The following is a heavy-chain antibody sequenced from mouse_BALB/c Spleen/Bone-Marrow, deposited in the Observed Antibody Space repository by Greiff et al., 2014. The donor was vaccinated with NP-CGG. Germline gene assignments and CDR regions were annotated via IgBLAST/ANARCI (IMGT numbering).Heavy chain of an antibody. CDR3: TRGRTWDFDY. V-gene: IGHV1S81*02. CDR1: GYTFTSYY. D-gene: IGHD4-1*01. CDR2: INPSNGGT. J-gene: IGHJ2*01. Sequence: VQLVESGAELVKPGASVKLSCKASGYTFTSYYMYWVKQRPGQGLEWIGEINPSNGGTNFNEKLKSRATLTVDKSSSTAYMQLSSLTSEDSAVYYCTRGRTWDFDYWGQGTTLTVSS.